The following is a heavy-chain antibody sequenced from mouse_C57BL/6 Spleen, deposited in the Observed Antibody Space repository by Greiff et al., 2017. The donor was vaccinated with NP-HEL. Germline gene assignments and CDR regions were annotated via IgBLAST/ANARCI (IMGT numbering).Heavy chain of an antibody. D-gene: IGHD1-1*01. CDR3: ARSDLLLRPREYFDY. V-gene: IGHV1-69*01. Sequence: VQLQQPGAELVMPGASVKLSCKASGYTFTSYWMHWVKQRPGQGLEWIGEIDPSDSYTNYNQKFKGKSTLTVDKSSSTAYMQLSSLTSEDSAVYYCARSDLLLRPREYFDYWGQGTTLTVSS. CDR1: GYTFTSYW. J-gene: IGHJ2*01. CDR2: IDPSDSYT.